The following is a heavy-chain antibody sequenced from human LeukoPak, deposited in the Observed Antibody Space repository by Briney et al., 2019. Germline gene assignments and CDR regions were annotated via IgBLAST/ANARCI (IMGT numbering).Heavy chain of an antibody. CDR3: ARVAPYCSSTSCYTHYYYYYMDV. CDR1: GGSFSGYY. J-gene: IGHJ6*03. CDR2: INHSGST. Sequence: SETLSLTCAVYGGSFSGYYWSWIRQPPGKGLEWIGEINHSGSTNDNPSLKSRVTISVDTSKNQFSLKLSSVTAADTAVYYCARVAPYCSSTSCYTHYYYYYMDVWGKGTTVTVSS. D-gene: IGHD2-2*02. V-gene: IGHV4-34*01.